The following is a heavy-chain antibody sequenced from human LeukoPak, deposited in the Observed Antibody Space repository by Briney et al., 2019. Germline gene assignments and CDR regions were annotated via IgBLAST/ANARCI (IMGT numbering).Heavy chain of an antibody. V-gene: IGHV3-23*01. Sequence: GGSLRLSCAASGITFSIYTMSWVRQAPGKGLEWVSAIVGSGCNTYYADSVKGRFTISRDNSRNTLYLQMNSLRAEDTAVYHCAKEGGYDGVDWWGQGTLVTVSS. CDR1: GITFSIYT. D-gene: IGHD5-12*01. CDR2: IVGSGCNT. CDR3: AKEGGYDGVDW. J-gene: IGHJ4*02.